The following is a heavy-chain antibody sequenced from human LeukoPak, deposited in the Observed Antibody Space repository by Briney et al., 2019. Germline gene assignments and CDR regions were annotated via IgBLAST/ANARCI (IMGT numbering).Heavy chain of an antibody. D-gene: IGHD3-16*01. CDR3: ASVGGYYEYYFDY. Sequence: ASVKVSCKASGYTFTGYYMHWVRPAPGQGLEWMGWINPNSGGTNYAQKFQGRVTMTRDTSISTAYMELSRLRSDDTAVYYCASVGGYYEYYFDYWGQGTLVTVSS. J-gene: IGHJ4*02. CDR1: GYTFTGYY. V-gene: IGHV1-2*02. CDR2: INPNSGGT.